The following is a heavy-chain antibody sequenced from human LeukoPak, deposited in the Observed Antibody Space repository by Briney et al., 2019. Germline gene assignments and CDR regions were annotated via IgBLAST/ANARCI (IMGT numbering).Heavy chain of an antibody. CDR2: TYYRSKWYN. CDR1: GASFFSNSAA. V-gene: IGHV6-1*01. Sequence: SQTLSLTCAISGASFFSNSAAWTWFRQSPWRGLNWLGRTYYRSKWYNDYAVSVKSRITINPDTSKNQFSLQLNSVTPEDTAVYYCARDQDGYNYRFDYWGQGTLVTVSS. J-gene: IGHJ4*02. D-gene: IGHD5-24*01. CDR3: ARDQDGYNYRFDY.